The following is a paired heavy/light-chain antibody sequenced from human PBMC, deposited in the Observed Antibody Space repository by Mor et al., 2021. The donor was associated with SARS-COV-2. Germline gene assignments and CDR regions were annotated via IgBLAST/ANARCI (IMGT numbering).Heavy chain of an antibody. CDR3: ARVKSLKWELLTYYFDY. J-gene: IGHJ4*02. Sequence: QVQLVESGGGVVQPGRSLRLSCAASGFTFSSYAMHWVRQAPGKGLEWVAVISYDGSNKYYADSVKGRFTISRDNSKNTLYLQMNSLRAEDTAVYYCARVKSLKWELLTYYFDYWGQGTLVTVSS. D-gene: IGHD1-26*01. V-gene: IGHV3-30*04. CDR2: ISYDGSNK. CDR1: GFTFSSYA.
Light chain of an antibody. V-gene: IGKV1-27*01. J-gene: IGKJ3*01. CDR1: QGISNY. CDR3: QKYNSAPRIT. CDR2: AAS. Sequence: DIQMTQSPSSLSASVGDRVTITCRASQGISNYLAWYQQKPGKVPKLLIYAASTLQSGVPSRFSGSGSGTDFTLTISSLQPEDVATYYCQKYNSAPRITFGPGTKVDIK.